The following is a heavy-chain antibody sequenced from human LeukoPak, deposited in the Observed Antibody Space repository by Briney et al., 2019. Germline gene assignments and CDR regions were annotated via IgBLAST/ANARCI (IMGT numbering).Heavy chain of an antibody. CDR2: IYHSGST. Sequence: SETLSLTCTVSGGSISTYFWSWIRRPPGKGLEWIGEIYHSGSTNYNPSLKSRVTISVDKSKNQFSLKLSSVTAADTAVYYCARVNIVVVPAARGAFDIWGQGTMVTVSS. V-gene: IGHV4-59*12. CDR3: ARVNIVVVPAARGAFDI. CDR1: GGSISTYF. J-gene: IGHJ3*02. D-gene: IGHD2-2*01.